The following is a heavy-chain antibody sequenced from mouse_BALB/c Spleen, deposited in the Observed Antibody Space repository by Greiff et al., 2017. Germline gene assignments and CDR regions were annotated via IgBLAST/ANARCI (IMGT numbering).Heavy chain of an antibody. Sequence: EVQRVESGPGLVKPSQSLSLTCTVTGYSITSDYAWNWIRQFPGNKLEWMGYISYSGSTSYNPSLKSRISITRDTSKNQFFLQLNSVTTEDTATYYCARGGDFDDGYYSSFAYWGQGTLVTVSA. D-gene: IGHD2-3*01. CDR2: ISYSGST. J-gene: IGHJ3*01. CDR1: GYSITSDYA. V-gene: IGHV3-2*02. CDR3: ARGGDFDDGYYSSFAY.